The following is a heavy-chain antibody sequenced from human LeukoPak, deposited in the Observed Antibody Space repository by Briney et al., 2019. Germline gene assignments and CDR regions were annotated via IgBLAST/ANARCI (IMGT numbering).Heavy chain of an antibody. CDR1: GFSFSSYG. CDR3: AKIESWLYDILTDTNDY. Sequence: PGRSLRLSCAASGFSFSSYGMHWVRQAPSKGLEWVAVISNDGSIIKYGDSVKGRFTISRDNSKNTLYVQMNSLRAEDTAVYYCAKIESWLYDILTDTNDYWGQGTLVTVSS. J-gene: IGHJ4*02. V-gene: IGHV3-30*18. CDR2: ISNDGSII. D-gene: IGHD3-9*01.